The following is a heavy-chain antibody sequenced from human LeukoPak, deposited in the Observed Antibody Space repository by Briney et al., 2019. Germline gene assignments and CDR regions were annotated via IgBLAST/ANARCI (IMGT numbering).Heavy chain of an antibody. CDR1: AFIFSGHW. V-gene: IGHV3-30*03. CDR2: VSNDGDNT. D-gene: IGHD6-19*01. CDR3: ARGSLAVAGTRKRSDAFDI. Sequence: GGSLRLSCEGSAFIFSGHWMNWVRQTPGKGLEWVAVVSNDGDNTYYADSVKGRFTISRDNSKNTLYLQMNSLRVEDTAVYYCARGSLAVAGTRKRSDAFDIWGQGTMVTVSS. J-gene: IGHJ3*02.